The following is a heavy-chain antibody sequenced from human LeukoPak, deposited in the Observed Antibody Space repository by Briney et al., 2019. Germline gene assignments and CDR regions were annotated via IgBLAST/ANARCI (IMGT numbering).Heavy chain of an antibody. D-gene: IGHD3-9*01. V-gene: IGHV4-34*01. J-gene: IGHJ3*02. Sequence: NPSETLSLTCAVYGGSFSGYYWSWIRQPPGKGLEWIGEINHSGSTNYNPSLKSRVTISVDTSKNQFSLKLSSVTAADTAVYYCATSRPHYDILTGDAFDIWGQGTMVTVSS. CDR2: INHSGST. CDR1: GGSFSGYY. CDR3: ATSRPHYDILTGDAFDI.